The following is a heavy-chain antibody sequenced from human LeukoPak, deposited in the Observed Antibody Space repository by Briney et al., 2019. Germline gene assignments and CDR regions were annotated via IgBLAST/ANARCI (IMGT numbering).Heavy chain of an antibody. J-gene: IGHJ6*03. Sequence: GGSLRLSCAASGFTFSSYGMSWVRQAPGKGLEWVSAISAGGDSKYYADSVKGRFTISRDNSKNTLYLQMNSLRAEDTAVYYCANPSSTSAHYYYYMDVWGKGTTVTVSS. V-gene: IGHV3-23*01. CDR2: ISAGGDSK. CDR3: ANPSSTSAHYYYYMDV. D-gene: IGHD2-2*01. CDR1: GFTFSSYG.